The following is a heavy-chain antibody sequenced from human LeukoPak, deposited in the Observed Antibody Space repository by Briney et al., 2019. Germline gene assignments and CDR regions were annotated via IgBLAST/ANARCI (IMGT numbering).Heavy chain of an antibody. CDR3: AREIRIRYFDWLLNYFDY. V-gene: IGHV4-34*01. CDR2: INHSGST. CDR1: GGSFSGYY. D-gene: IGHD3-9*01. Sequence: SETLSLTCAVYGGSFSGYYWSWIRQPPGKGLEWIGEINHSGSTNYNPSLKSRVTISVDTSKNQFSLKLSSVTAADTAVYYCAREIRIRYFDWLLNYFDYWGQGTLVTVSS. J-gene: IGHJ4*02.